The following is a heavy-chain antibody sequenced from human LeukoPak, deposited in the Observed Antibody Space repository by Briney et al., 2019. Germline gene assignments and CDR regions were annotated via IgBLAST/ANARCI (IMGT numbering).Heavy chain of an antibody. D-gene: IGHD4-17*01. CDR1: GFTVSGHP. CDR2: IYRGGNT. V-gene: IGHV3-53*01. J-gene: IGHJ4*02. Sequence: PGGSLRLSCAASGFTVSGHPMSWVRQAPGKGLEWVSVIYRGGNTYYADSVKGRFTISTDNSKNTLYLQMNSLRAEDTAVYYCAKAGAGSGDYPDYWGQGTLVTVSS. CDR3: AKAGAGSGDYPDY.